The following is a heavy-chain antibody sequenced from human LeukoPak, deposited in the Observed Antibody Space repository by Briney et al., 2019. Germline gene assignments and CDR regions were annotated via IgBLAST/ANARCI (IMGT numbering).Heavy chain of an antibody. CDR2: IYSGGST. J-gene: IGHJ4*02. V-gene: IGHV3-66*02. D-gene: IGHD1-26*01. CDR1: GFTFSDYY. Sequence: GGSLRLSCAASGFTFSDYYMSWIRQAPGKGLEWVSVIYSGGSTYYADSVKGRFTISRDNSKNTLYLQMNSLRAEDTAVYYCASSGSYSPFDYWGQGTLVTVSS. CDR3: ASSGSYSPFDY.